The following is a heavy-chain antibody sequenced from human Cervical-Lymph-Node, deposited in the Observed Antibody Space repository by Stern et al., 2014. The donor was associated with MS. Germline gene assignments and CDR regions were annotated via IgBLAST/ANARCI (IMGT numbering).Heavy chain of an antibody. CDR2: IYWNDDK. CDR3: AHTPAAYRFEY. CDR1: GFSLTTRGVG. V-gene: IGHV2-5*01. J-gene: IGHJ4*02. D-gene: IGHD6-13*01. Sequence: ESGPKPVKPTQTLTLTCTFSGFSLTTRGVGVGRLRQPPGNALEWLALIYWNDDKRYSPSLKSRLTITKDTSRNQVVLTVTGMDPVDTATYYCAHTPAAYRFEYWGQGALVTVSS.